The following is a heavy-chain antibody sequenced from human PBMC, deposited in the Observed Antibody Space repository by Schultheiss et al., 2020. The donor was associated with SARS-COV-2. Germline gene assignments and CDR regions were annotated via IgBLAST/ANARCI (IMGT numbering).Heavy chain of an antibody. V-gene: IGHV4-61*02. CDR3: ARTNCSGGSCYSGYFDY. CDR1: GGSISSGSYY. D-gene: IGHD2-15*01. Sequence: SETLSLTCTVSGGSISSGSYYWSWIRQPAGKGLEWIGRIYTSGSTNYNPSLKSRVTISVDTSKNQFSLKLSSVTAADTAVYYCARTNCSGGSCYSGYFDYWGQGTLVTVSS. J-gene: IGHJ4*02. CDR2: IYTSGST.